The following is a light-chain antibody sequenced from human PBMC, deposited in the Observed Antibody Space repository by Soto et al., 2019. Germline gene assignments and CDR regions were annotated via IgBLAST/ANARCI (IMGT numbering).Light chain of an antibody. CDR3: ASYTTSSTLV. V-gene: IGLV2-14*01. CDR1: SSDIGGYNF. J-gene: IGLJ2*01. CDR2: AVT. Sequence: QSALTQPASVSGSPGQSITISCTGTSSDIGGYNFVSWYHQHPGKAPKLLIYAVTNRPSGIPDRFSGSKSGNTASLPISGLQAEDGADYYCASYTTSSTLVFGGGTQLTVL.